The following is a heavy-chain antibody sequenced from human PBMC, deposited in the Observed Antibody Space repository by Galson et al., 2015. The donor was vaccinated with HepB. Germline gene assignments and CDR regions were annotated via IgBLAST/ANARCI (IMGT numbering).Heavy chain of an antibody. Sequence: SLRLSCAASGFTFSSYAMHWVRQAPGKGLEWVAVISYDGSNKYYADSVKGRFTISRDNSKNTLYLQMNSLRAEDTAVYYCARNPSYYWYSGSRPYYYYGMDVWGQGTTVTVSS. CDR1: GFTFSSYA. D-gene: IGHD1-26*01. J-gene: IGHJ6*02. CDR3: ARNPSYYWYSGSRPYYYYGMDV. V-gene: IGHV3-30-3*01. CDR2: ISYDGSNK.